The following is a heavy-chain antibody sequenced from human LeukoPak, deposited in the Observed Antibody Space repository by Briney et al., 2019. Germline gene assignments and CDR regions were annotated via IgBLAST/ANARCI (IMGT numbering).Heavy chain of an antibody. CDR1: GGSFSGYY. J-gene: IGHJ4*02. CDR2: INHSGST. Sequence: SETLSLTCAAYGGSFSGYYWSWIRQPPGKGLEWIGEINHSGSTNYNPSLKSRVTISVDTSKNQFSLKLSSVTAADTAVYYCARGIAAAHGFDYWGQGTLVTVSS. CDR3: ARGIAAAHGFDY. V-gene: IGHV4-34*01. D-gene: IGHD6-13*01.